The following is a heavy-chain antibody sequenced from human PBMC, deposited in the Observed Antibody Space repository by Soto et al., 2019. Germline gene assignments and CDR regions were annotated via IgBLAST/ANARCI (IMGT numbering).Heavy chain of an antibody. V-gene: IGHV3-30-3*01. D-gene: IGHD3-22*01. Sequence: GGSLRLSCAASGFTFSSYAMHWVRQAPGKGLEWVAVISYDGSNKYYADSVKGRFTISRDNSKNTLYLQMNSLRAEDTAVYYCARDDSSGYNVFDYWGQGTLVTVSS. J-gene: IGHJ4*02. CDR2: ISYDGSNK. CDR3: ARDDSSGYNVFDY. CDR1: GFTFSSYA.